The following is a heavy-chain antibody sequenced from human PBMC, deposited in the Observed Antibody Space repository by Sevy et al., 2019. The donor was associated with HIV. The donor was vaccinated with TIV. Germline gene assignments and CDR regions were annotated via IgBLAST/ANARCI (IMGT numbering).Heavy chain of an antibody. J-gene: IGHJ4*02. D-gene: IGHD4-17*01. CDR1: GYTFTGYY. CDR3: AISSSNDYGGVY. CDR2: INPNSGGT. V-gene: IGHV1-2*06. Sequence: AAVKVSCKASGYTFTGYYMHWVGQAPGQGLEWMGRINPNSGGTNYAQKFQGRVTMSRDTSINTAYMELTSLKSDESAVYYCAISSSNDYGGVYWGQGTLVTVSS.